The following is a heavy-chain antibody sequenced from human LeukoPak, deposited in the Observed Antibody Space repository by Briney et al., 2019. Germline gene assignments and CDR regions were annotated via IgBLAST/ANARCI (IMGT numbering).Heavy chain of an antibody. D-gene: IGHD2-15*01. Sequence: SETLSLTCTVSGGSISSGSYYWGWIRQPAGKGLEWIGRIYTSGSTNYNPSLKSRVTISVDTSKNQFSLKLSSVTAADTAVYYCARVSGGTRDYWGLGTLVTVSS. CDR2: IYTSGST. CDR3: ARVSGGTRDY. V-gene: IGHV4-61*02. J-gene: IGHJ4*02. CDR1: GGSISSGSYY.